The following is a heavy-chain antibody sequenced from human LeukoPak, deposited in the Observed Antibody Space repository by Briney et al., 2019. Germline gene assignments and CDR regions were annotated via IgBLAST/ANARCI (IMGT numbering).Heavy chain of an antibody. Sequence: ASVKVSCKASGYTFTGYYMHWVRQAPGQGLEWMGRINPNSGGTNYAQMFQGRVTMTRDTSISTAYMELSRLRSDDTAVYYCARDKESGYYTNWFDPWGQGTLVTVSS. D-gene: IGHD3-22*01. CDR3: ARDKESGYYTNWFDP. J-gene: IGHJ5*02. CDR2: INPNSGGT. CDR1: GYTFTGYY. V-gene: IGHV1-2*06.